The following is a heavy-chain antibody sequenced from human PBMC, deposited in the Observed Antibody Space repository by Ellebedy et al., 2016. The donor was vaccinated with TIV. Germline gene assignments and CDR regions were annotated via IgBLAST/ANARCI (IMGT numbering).Heavy chain of an antibody. V-gene: IGHV1-18*04. J-gene: IGHJ4*02. CDR2: ISAYNGNT. Sequence: ASVKVSCXASGYTFTSYGISWVRQAPGQGLEWMGWISAYNGNTNYAQKLQGRVTMTTDTSTSTAYMELRSLRSDDTAVYYCARDTRRVGGVIAPDYWGQGTLVTVSS. CDR1: GYTFTSYG. CDR3: ARDTRRVGGVIAPDY. D-gene: IGHD3-16*02.